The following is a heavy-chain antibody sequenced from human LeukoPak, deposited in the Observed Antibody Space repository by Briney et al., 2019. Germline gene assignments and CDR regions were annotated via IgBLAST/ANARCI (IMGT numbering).Heavy chain of an antibody. CDR2: IIPIFGTA. CDR3: ARDLGWFDP. J-gene: IGHJ5*02. Sequence: GASVKVSCKASGYTFTSYDINWVRQTTGQGLEWMGGIIPIFGTANYAQKFQGRVTITADESTSTAYMELSSLRSEDTAVYYCARDLGWFDPWGQGTLVTVSS. CDR1: GYTFTSYD. V-gene: IGHV1-69*13.